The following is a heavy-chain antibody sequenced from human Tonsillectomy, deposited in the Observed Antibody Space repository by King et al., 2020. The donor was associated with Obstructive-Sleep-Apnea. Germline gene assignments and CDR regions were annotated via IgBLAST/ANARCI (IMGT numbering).Heavy chain of an antibody. V-gene: IGHV4-39*07. CDR3: ARDPYSYFDY. CDR1: GGFISSSSYY. Sequence: QLQESGPGLVKPSETLSLTCTVSGGFISSSSYYWGWIRQPPGKGLEWIGSIYYSGSTYYNPSLKSRVTISVATSKNQFSLKVSSVTDADTAVYYCARDPYSYFDYWGQGTLVTVSS. J-gene: IGHJ4*02. CDR2: IYYSGST. D-gene: IGHD5-18*01.